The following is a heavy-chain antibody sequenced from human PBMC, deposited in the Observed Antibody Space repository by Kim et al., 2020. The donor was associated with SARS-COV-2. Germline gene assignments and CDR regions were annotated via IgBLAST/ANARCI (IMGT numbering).Heavy chain of an antibody. J-gene: IGHJ6*02. V-gene: IGHV3-30*02. CDR3: AKDLGGWYLYDYYGMDV. Sequence: KGRFTISRDNSKNTLYLQMNSLRAEDTAVYYCAKDLGGWYLYDYYGMDVWGQGTTVTVSS. D-gene: IGHD6-19*01.